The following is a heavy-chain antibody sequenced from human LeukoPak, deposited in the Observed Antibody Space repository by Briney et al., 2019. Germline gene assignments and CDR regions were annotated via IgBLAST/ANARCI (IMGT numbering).Heavy chain of an antibody. CDR3: ARHRSKEYYFDY. CDR2: LYHSGST. J-gene: IGHJ4*02. D-gene: IGHD3-10*01. Sequence: SETLSLTCSVSGFSIGSGFYWGWIRQSPRKGLEWIGSLYHSGSTYSNPSFKSRISMSVDTSRNHFSLKLLSVTAADTAVYYCARHRSKEYYFDYWGQGTLVTVSS. CDR1: GFSIGSGFY. V-gene: IGHV4-38-2*01.